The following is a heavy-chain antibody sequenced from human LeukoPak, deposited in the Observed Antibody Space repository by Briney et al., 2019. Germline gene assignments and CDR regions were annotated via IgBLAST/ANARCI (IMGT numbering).Heavy chain of an antibody. V-gene: IGHV1-69*04. Sequence: ASVKVSCKASGGTFSSYAISWVRQAPGQGLEWMGRIIPIFGIANYAQRFQGRVTITADKSTRTAYMELSSLRSEDTAVYYCARLDSSGEGLDYWGQGTLVTVSS. CDR3: ARLDSSGEGLDY. CDR2: IIPIFGIA. CDR1: GGTFSSYA. J-gene: IGHJ4*02. D-gene: IGHD3-22*01.